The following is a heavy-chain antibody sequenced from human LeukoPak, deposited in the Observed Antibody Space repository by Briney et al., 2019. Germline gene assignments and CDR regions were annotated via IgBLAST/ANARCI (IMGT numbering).Heavy chain of an antibody. V-gene: IGHV3-30-3*01. CDR2: ISYDGSNK. CDR1: GFTFSSYA. CDR3: ARESGWFDP. Sequence: PGGSLRLSCAASGFTFSSYAMHWVRQAPGKGLEWVAVISYDGSNKYYADSVKGRFTISRDNAKNSLYLQMNSLRAEDTALYYCARESGWFDPWGQGTLVTVSS. D-gene: IGHD1-26*01. J-gene: IGHJ5*02.